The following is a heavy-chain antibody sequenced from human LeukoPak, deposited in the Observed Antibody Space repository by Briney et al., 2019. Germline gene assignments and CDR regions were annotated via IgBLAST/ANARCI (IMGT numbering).Heavy chain of an antibody. J-gene: IGHJ4*02. CDR3: ARDTFWLGKYYFDY. V-gene: IGHV4-4*07. Sequence: SETLSLTCTVSGGSISTYYWSWIRQPAGKGLEWIGRIYTSGSTSYNPSLKSRVTMPVDTSKKQFSLKLNSVTAADTAVYYCARDTFWLGKYYFDYWGQGTPVTVSS. D-gene: IGHD3-9*01. CDR1: GGSISTYY. CDR2: IYTSGST.